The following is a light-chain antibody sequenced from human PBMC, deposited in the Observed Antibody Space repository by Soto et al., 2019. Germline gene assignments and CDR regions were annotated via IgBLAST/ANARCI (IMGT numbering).Light chain of an antibody. CDR1: SSNIGAGFD. CDR3: QSNVSSLSGYV. J-gene: IGLJ1*01. V-gene: IGLV1-40*01. CDR2: ANT. Sequence: QSVLTQPPSVSGAPRQRVTISCTGSSSNIGAGFDVHWYQQLPGTAPRLLIYANTKRPSGVPDRFSGSRSGTSISLAIPGLRAEGEAVYFCQSNVSSLSGYVFGTGTKLTVL.